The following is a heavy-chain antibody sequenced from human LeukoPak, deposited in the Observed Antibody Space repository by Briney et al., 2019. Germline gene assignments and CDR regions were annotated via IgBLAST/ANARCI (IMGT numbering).Heavy chain of an antibody. Sequence: SVKVSCKASGGTFSSYAISWVRQAPGQGLEWMGRIIPILGIANYAQKFQGRVTMTTDTSTSTAYMELRSLRSDDTAVYYCARDGGIVGAIGDYWGQGTLVTVSS. CDR3: ARDGGIVGAIGDY. J-gene: IGHJ4*02. D-gene: IGHD1-26*01. V-gene: IGHV1-69*04. CDR2: IIPILGIA. CDR1: GGTFSSYA.